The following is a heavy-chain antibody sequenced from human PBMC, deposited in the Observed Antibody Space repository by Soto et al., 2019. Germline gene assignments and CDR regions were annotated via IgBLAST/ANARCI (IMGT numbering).Heavy chain of an antibody. CDR3: ARGPNLVLRYFDWLSPFDY. V-gene: IGHV4-34*01. CDR1: GGCFSGYY. Sequence: KPSETLSLTCAVYGGCFSGYYWSWIRQPPGKGLEWIGEINHSGSTNYNPSLKSRVTISVDTSKNQFSLKLSSVTAADTAVYYCARGPNLVLRYFDWLSPFDYWGQGTLVTV. J-gene: IGHJ4*02. D-gene: IGHD3-9*01. CDR2: INHSGST.